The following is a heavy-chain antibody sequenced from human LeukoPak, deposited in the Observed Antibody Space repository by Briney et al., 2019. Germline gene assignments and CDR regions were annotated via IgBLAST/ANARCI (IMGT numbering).Heavy chain of an antibody. V-gene: IGHV1-69-2*01. CDR3: ATQDFWSGYPFDY. J-gene: IGHJ4*02. D-gene: IGHD3-3*01. Sequence: GASVKVSCKASGYTFTDYYMHWVQQAPGKGLEWMGRVDPEDGETIYAEKFQGRVAITADTSTDTAYMELSSLRSEDTAVYYCATQDFWSGYPFDYWGQGTLVTVSS. CDR2: VDPEDGET. CDR1: GYTFTDYY.